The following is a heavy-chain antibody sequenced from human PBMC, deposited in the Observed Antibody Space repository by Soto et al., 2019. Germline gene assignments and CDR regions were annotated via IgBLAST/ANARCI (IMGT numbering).Heavy chain of an antibody. D-gene: IGHD4-17*01. J-gene: IGHJ4*02. Sequence: EVQLVESGGGLAQPGGSLRLSCVASGFTFSSDWMHWVRKAPGKGLVWVAHFKSDGSDTKYADSVKGRFTISRDNAKNSVYLQMNSLRAEDTAVYYCARAAPFNYGGNSGFDCWGQGTLVTVSS. CDR2: FKSDGSDT. CDR1: GFTFSSDW. V-gene: IGHV3-74*03. CDR3: ARAAPFNYGGNSGFDC.